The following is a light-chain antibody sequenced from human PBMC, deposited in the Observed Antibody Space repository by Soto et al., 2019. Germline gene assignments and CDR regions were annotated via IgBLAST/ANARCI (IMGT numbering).Light chain of an antibody. V-gene: IGKV1-33*01. CDR3: QQYDNLPHTSILTLT. CDR2: DAS. CDR1: QDISDS. Sequence: DIQMTQSPSSLSASVGDRATITCQASQDISDSLNWYQQKPGKAPKLLIYDASTLETGVPLRFSGSGSGTEFTFTISSLQPEDIATYYCQQYDNLPHTSILTLTFGPGTKVDIK. J-gene: IGKJ3*01.